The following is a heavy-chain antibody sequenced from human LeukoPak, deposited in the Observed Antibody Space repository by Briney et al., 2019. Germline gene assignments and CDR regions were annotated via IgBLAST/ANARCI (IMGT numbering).Heavy chain of an antibody. Sequence: GGSLRLSCAASGFTISSFSMNWVRQAPGKGLEWVSSISSSSSYIYYADSVKGRFTISRDNAKNSLYLQMNSLRAEDTAVYYCARDGLLWFGEFDYYYYYMDVWGKGTTVTISS. CDR1: GFTISSFS. J-gene: IGHJ6*03. CDR3: ARDGLLWFGEFDYYYYYMDV. CDR2: ISSSSSYI. D-gene: IGHD3-10*01. V-gene: IGHV3-21*01.